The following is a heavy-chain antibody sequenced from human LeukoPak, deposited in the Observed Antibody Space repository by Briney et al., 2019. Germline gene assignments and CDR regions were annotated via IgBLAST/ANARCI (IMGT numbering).Heavy chain of an antibody. Sequence: GRSLRLSCAASGFTFDDYAMHWVRQAPGKGLEWVSGISWNSGSIGYADSVKGRFTISRDNAKNSLYLQMNSLRAEDTAVYYCAKGGPNFSSGYFSQRYVPLSYWGQGTLVTVSS. CDR2: ISWNSGSI. D-gene: IGHD6-19*01. J-gene: IGHJ4*02. CDR1: GFTFDDYA. V-gene: IGHV3-9*01. CDR3: AKGGPNFSSGYFSQRYVPLSY.